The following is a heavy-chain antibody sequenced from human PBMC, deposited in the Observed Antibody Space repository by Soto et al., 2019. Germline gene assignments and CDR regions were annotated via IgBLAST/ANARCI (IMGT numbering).Heavy chain of an antibody. CDR2: ISAYNGDT. J-gene: IGHJ6*02. CDR1: GYTFTTYG. V-gene: IGHV1-18*01. Sequence: GASVKVSCKASGYTFTTYGINWVRRAPGQGLEWMGWISAYNGDTNYAQKLQGRVTMTTDTSTSTAYMELRSLRSDDTARYYCARLLPPASIVGPTTSTNYYAMDVWGQGTTVTVSS. D-gene: IGHD1-26*01. CDR3: ARLLPPASIVGPTTSTNYYAMDV.